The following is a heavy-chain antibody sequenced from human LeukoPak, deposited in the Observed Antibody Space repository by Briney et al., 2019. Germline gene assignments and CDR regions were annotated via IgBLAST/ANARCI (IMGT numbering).Heavy chain of an antibody. D-gene: IGHD2-2*01. Sequence: GGSPRLPCAASGFTFSSYAMHWDRQAPGKGLEWVAVISYDGSNKYYADSVKGRFTISRDNSKNTLYLQMNSLRVEDTAVYYCARDWAKTGYCGTTHCADAFDVWGQGTVVTVSS. CDR1: GFTFSSYA. CDR2: ISYDGSNK. J-gene: IGHJ3*01. CDR3: ARDWAKTGYCGTTHCADAFDV. V-gene: IGHV3-30-3*01.